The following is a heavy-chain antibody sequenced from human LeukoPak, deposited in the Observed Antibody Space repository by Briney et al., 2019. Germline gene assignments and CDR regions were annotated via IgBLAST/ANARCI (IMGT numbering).Heavy chain of an antibody. D-gene: IGHD5-18*01. V-gene: IGHV1-46*01. J-gene: IGHJ4*02. Sequence: ASVKVSCKASGYTFTSYYMHWVRQAPGQGLEWMGIINPSGGSTSYAQKFQGRVTMTRNTSISTAYMELSSLRSEDTAVYYCASPARGYSSFDYWGQGTLVTVSS. CDR1: GYTFTSYY. CDR3: ASPARGYSSFDY. CDR2: INPSGGST.